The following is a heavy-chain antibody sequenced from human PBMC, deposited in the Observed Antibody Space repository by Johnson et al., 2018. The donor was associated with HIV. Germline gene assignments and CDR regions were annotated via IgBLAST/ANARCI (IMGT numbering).Heavy chain of an antibody. Sequence: VQLVESGGDVVRPGGSLRISCVASGFKLYEYDVSWVRQVPGKGLEWVSGINWSGGGTTYADSVKGRFTVSSDNAKNSLYLQMNSLRAEDTALYYCARAMYYYDTRGYLIRPVAFDSWVQGTVVTVTS. V-gene: IGHV3-20*04. J-gene: IGHJ3*02. CDR2: INWSGGGT. CDR1: GFKLYEYD. D-gene: IGHD3-22*01. CDR3: ARAMYYYDTRGYLIRPVAFDS.